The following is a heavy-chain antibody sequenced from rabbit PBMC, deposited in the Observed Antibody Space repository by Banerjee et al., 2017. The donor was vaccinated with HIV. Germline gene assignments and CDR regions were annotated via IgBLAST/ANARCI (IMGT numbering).Heavy chain of an antibody. V-gene: IGHV1S40*01. J-gene: IGHJ4*01. Sequence: QSLEESGGDLVKPGASLTLTCTASGFSFSGNYWIYWVRQAPGKGLEWIACIDGGDSGKTYYASWAKGRFTISKTSSTTVTLQMTSLTAADTATYFCARDWADLSYNLKLWGPGTLVTVS. CDR3: ARDWADLSYNLKL. D-gene: IGHD6-1*01. CDR2: IDGGDSGKT. CDR1: GFSFSGNYW.